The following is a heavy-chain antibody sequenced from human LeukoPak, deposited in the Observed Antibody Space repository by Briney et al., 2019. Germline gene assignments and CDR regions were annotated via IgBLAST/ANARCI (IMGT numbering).Heavy chain of an antibody. J-gene: IGHJ6*03. CDR1: GFTFRSYS. V-gene: IGHV3-21*01. CDR3: ARPLYHYYYYMDV. Sequence: TGGSLRLSCTASGFTFRSYSMNWVRQAPGERLEWTSSITDAGHTYYADSVKGRFTISRDDAKNSLYLQMNSLRADDTAVYFCARPLYHYYYYMDVWGKGTTVAVSS. CDR2: ITDAGHT. D-gene: IGHD3-16*02.